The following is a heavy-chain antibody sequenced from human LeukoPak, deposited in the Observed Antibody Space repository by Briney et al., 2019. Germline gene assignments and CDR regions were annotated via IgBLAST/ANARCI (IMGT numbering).Heavy chain of an antibody. CDR2: IYYSGRT. V-gene: IGHV4-28*01. Sequence: SDTLSLTCAVSGYSISSSNWWVWIRQLPGKGLEWIAYIYYSGRTYYNPSLESRVTMSVDTSKNQFSLKLSSVTALDTAVYYCARKRDGYNPFDNWGQGTLVTVSS. J-gene: IGHJ4*02. D-gene: IGHD5-24*01. CDR3: ARKRDGYNPFDN. CDR1: GYSISSSNW.